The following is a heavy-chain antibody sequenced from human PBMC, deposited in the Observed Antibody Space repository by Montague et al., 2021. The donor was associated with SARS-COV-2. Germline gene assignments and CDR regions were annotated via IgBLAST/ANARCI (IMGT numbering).Heavy chain of an antibody. V-gene: IGHV3-9*01. CDR1: GFSFDDYA. J-gene: IGHJ3*02. D-gene: IGHD6-19*01. CDR2: ISWKSDNR. CDR3: AKGDSSGWFSAFDI. Sequence: SLRLSCAASGFSFDDYAMHWVRQAPGKGLEWASVISWKSDNRGYADSVKGRFTISRDNGKNSLYLQMNSLRIEDTALYYCAKGDSSGWFSAFDIWGQGTMVTLSS.